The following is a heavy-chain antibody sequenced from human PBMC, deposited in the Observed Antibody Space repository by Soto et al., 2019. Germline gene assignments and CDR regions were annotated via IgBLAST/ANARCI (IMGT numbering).Heavy chain of an antibody. J-gene: IGHJ3*02. V-gene: IGHV2-70*01. CDR2: IDWDDDK. Sequence: SGPTLVNPTQTLTLTCTFSGFSLSTSGMCVSWIRQPPGKALEWLALIDWDDDKYYSISLKTRLTISKDTSKNQVVLTMTNMDPVDTATYYCARIVGYSSSSVISSAFDIWGQGTMVTVSS. CDR3: ARIVGYSSSSVISSAFDI. CDR1: GFSLSTSGMC. D-gene: IGHD6-6*01.